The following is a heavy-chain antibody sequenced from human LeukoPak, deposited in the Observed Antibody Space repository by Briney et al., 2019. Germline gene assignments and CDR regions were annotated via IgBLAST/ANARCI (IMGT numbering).Heavy chain of an antibody. CDR3: ARDLHPILGYYYYYYYMDV. V-gene: IGHV1-18*01. D-gene: IGHD3-3*02. CDR1: GYTFTSYG. J-gene: IGHJ6*03. CDR2: ISAYNGNT. Sequence: ASVKVSSKASGYTFTSYGISWVRQAPGQGLEWMGWISAYNGNTNYAQKLQGRVTMTTDTSTSTAYMELRSLRSDDTAVYYCARDLHPILGYYYYYYYMDVWGKGTTVTVSS.